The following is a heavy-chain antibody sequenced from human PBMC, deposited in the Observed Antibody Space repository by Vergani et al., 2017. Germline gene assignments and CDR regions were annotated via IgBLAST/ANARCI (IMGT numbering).Heavy chain of an antibody. CDR2: ISNDGSKK. CDR1: GFTFSSNA. V-gene: IGHV3-30*18. D-gene: IGHD3-10*01. Sequence: QVQLVESEGGVVQPGRSLTLSCVASGFTFSSNAIHWVRQAPGKGLEWVAVISNDGSKKYYADSVKGRFTISRDNSKNTLDLQMNSLRTQDTAVYYCAKAGSVTSGSLQYNFYMDVWGKGTTGTVS. CDR3: AKAGSVTSGSLQYNFYMDV. J-gene: IGHJ6*03.